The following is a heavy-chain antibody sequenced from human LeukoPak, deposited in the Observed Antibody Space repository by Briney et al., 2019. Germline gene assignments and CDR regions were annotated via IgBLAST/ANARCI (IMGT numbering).Heavy chain of an antibody. V-gene: IGHV3-48*02. D-gene: IGHD5-18*01. CDR1: GFTFSSYS. J-gene: IGHJ4*02. Sequence: GGSLRLSCPASGFTFSSYSMNWVRQAPGKGLEWVSYISSSSTTIYYADSVKGRFTISRDNAKNSLYLQMNSLRDEDTAVYYCARRYSYGYDIPGWTLPYFDYWGQGTLVTVSS. CDR2: ISSSSTTI. CDR3: ARRYSYGYDIPGWTLPYFDY.